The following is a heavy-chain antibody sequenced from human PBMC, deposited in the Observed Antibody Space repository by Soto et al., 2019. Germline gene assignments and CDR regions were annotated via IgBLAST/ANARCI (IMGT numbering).Heavy chain of an antibody. CDR2: IYPGDSDT. CDR1: GYSSTSYW. Sequence: GESLKISCKGSGYSSTSYWIGWVRQMPGKGLEWMGIIYPGDSDTRYSPSFQGQVTISADKSISTAYLQWSSLKASDTAMYYCARQSVVVPAATYYYYYGMDVWGQGTTVTVSS. V-gene: IGHV5-51*01. D-gene: IGHD2-2*01. J-gene: IGHJ6*02. CDR3: ARQSVVVPAATYYYYYGMDV.